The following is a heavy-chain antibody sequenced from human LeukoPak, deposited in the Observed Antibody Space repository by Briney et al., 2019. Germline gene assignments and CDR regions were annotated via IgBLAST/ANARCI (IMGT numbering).Heavy chain of an antibody. J-gene: IGHJ6*04. Sequence: GESLKISRKGSGYSFSSYWIAWVRQIPGKGLGWMGIIYPGDSDTRYSPSFQGQVPISADKSISTAYLQWSSLKASDSAMYYCARLGGYDNYYYYGMDVWGKGTTVTVSS. V-gene: IGHV5-51*01. CDR3: ARLGGYDNYYYYGMDV. CDR2: IYPGDSDT. CDR1: GYSFSSYW. D-gene: IGHD5-12*01.